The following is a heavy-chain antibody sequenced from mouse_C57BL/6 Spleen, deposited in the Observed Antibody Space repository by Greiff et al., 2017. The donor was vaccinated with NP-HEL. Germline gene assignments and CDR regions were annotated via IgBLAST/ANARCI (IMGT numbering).Heavy chain of an antibody. Sequence: QVQLKQSGPELVKPGASVKISCKASGYAFSSSWMNWVKQRPGKGLEWIGRIYPGDGDTNYNGKFKGKATLTADKSSSTAYMQLSSLTSEDSAVYFCARPYDYDGPWFAYWGQGTLVTVSA. CDR3: ARPYDYDGPWFAY. V-gene: IGHV1-82*01. D-gene: IGHD2-4*01. CDR2: IYPGDGDT. J-gene: IGHJ3*01. CDR1: GYAFSSSW.